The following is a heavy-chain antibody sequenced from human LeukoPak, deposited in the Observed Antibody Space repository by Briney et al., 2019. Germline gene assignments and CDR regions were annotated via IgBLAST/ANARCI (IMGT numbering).Heavy chain of an antibody. CDR1: GGSVSSGSYY. D-gene: IGHD6-13*01. CDR3: ARDYGSSLREDWFDP. Sequence: SETLSLTCTVSGGSVSSGSYYWSWIRQPPGKGLEWIGYIYYSGSTNYNPSLKSRVTMSVDTSKNQFSLKLSSVTAADTAVYYCARDYGSSLREDWFDPWGQGTLVTVSS. V-gene: IGHV4-61*01. J-gene: IGHJ5*02. CDR2: IYYSGST.